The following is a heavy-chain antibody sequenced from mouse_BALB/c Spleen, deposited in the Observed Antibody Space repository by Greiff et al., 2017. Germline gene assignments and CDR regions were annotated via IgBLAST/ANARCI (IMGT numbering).Heavy chain of an antibody. J-gene: IGHJ2*01. V-gene: IGHV1S81*02. CDR2: INPSNGRT. CDR3: ARYGNYDYFDY. CDR1: GYTFTSYW. D-gene: IGHD2-1*01. Sequence: QVQLQQSGAELVKPGASVKLSCKASGYTFTSYWMHWVKQRPGQGLEWIGEINPSNGRTNYNEKFKSKATLTVDKSSSTAYMQLSSLTSEDSAVYYCARYGNYDYFDYWGQGTTLTVSS.